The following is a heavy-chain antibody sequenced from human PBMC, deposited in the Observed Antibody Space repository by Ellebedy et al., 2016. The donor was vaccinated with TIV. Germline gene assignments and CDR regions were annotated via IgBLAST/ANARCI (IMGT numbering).Heavy chain of an antibody. CDR1: GFLFSSYG. J-gene: IGHJ4*02. V-gene: IGHV3-33*01. CDR3: AGGELLSLFDY. Sequence: GGSLRLXXAASGFLFSSYGMHWVRQAPGKGLEWVAVIWYEGSSKYYADSVKGRFTISRDNTKNTLYLQMNSLRAEDTAVYYCAGGELLSLFDYWGQGTLVTVSS. D-gene: IGHD3-10*01. CDR2: IWYEGSSK.